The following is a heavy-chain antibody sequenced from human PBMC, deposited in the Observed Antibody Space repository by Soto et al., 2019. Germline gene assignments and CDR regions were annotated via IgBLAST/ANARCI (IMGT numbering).Heavy chain of an antibody. D-gene: IGHD6-25*01. Sequence: SETRSVTCAGYGGTFSGNYWSWIRQPPGKGLEWIGEINHSGSINYNPSLKSRVTISVDTSKNQFSLKLSSVTAADTAVYSCAARLHSGYHSGRYYSARRTLVTVS. CDR1: GGTFSGNY. CDR2: INHSGSI. J-gene: IGHJ4*02. CDR3: AARLHSGYHSGRYY. V-gene: IGHV4-34*08.